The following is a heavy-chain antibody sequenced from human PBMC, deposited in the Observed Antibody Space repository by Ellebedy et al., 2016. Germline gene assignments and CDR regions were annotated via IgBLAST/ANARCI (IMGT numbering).Heavy chain of an antibody. J-gene: IGHJ5*02. D-gene: IGHD3-16*02. CDR1: GGSISSSSYY. Sequence: SETLSLTCTVSGGSISSSSYYWGWIRQPPGKGLEWIGSIYYSGSTYYNPSLKSRVTISVDTSKNQFSLKLSSVTAADTAVYYCAREESYRSPFDPWGQGTLVTVSS. V-gene: IGHV4-39*07. CDR2: IYYSGST. CDR3: AREESYRSPFDP.